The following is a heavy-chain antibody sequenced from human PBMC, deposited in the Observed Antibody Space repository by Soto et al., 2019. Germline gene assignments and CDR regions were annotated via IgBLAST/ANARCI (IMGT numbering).Heavy chain of an antibody. D-gene: IGHD3-22*01. CDR1: GFSFLSYG. CDR3: AKLGYDSSGSTNPHFVF. CDR2: ISYDGSKQ. V-gene: IGHV3-30*18. Sequence: QVQLMESGGGVVQPGRSLRLSCAASGFSFLSYGMHWVRQAPGKGLDWVAFISYDGSKQYYSDSVKGRFTISRDNSKNTLFLQMDSLKTEDTALYYCAKLGYDSSGSTNPHFVFWGQGTLVTVFS. J-gene: IGHJ4*02.